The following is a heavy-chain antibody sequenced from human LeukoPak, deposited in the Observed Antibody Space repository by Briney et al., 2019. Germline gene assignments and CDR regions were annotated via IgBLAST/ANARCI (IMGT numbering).Heavy chain of an antibody. D-gene: IGHD3-16*01. CDR3: ARDLGSHSAGYYYYYMDV. J-gene: IGHJ6*03. CDR2: IYSGGTT. Sequence: GGSLRLSCAASGFTVSSNYMTWVRQAPGKGLEWVSVIYSGGTTYYADSVKGRFTISRDNSKNTLYLQMNSLRAEDTAVYYCARDLGSHSAGYYYYYMDVWGKGTTVTVSS. V-gene: IGHV3-66*02. CDR1: GFTVSSNY.